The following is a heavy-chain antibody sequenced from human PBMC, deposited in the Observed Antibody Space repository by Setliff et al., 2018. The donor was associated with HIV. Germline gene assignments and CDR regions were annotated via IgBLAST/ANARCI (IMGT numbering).Heavy chain of an antibody. D-gene: IGHD3-22*01. Sequence: PSETLSLTCTVSYDSIRSYSWSWIRQPPGKGLEWIGYINNSGSTNSNPSLKSRVTISVDASKNQFSLKLSSVTAADTAVYYCASTAYDSSGYSYWGQGTLVTVSS. CDR1: YDSIRSYS. J-gene: IGHJ4*02. CDR3: ASTAYDSSGYSY. CDR2: INNSGST. V-gene: IGHV4-59*12.